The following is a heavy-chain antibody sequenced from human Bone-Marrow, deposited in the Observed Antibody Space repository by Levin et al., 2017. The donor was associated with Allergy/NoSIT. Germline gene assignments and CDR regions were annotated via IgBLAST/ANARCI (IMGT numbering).Heavy chain of an antibody. J-gene: IGHJ6*02. D-gene: IGHD5-12*01. CDR2: IHSRGSA. Sequence: GESLKISCAVSGLTVSNNYMGWVRQAPGKGLEFVSVIHSRGSAYYADSVKGRFTISRDNSKNTLYLQMNTLRAEDTAVYYCVARSNGLDVWGQGTTVTVSS. CDR1: GLTVSNNY. V-gene: IGHV3-66*01. CDR3: VARSNGLDV.